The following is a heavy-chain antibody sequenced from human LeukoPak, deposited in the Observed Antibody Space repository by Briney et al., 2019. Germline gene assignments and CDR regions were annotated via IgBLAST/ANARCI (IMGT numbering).Heavy chain of an antibody. CDR1: GGSISSSSYY. CDR2: IYYSGST. CDR3: ARASTARSHFDY. Sequence: SETLSLTCTVSGGSISSSSYYWGWIRQPPGKGLEWIGSIYYSGSTYYNPSLKSRVTISVDTSKNQFSLKLSSVTAADTAVYYCARASTARSHFDYWGQGTLVTVSS. V-gene: IGHV4-39*07. D-gene: IGHD3-3*02. J-gene: IGHJ4*02.